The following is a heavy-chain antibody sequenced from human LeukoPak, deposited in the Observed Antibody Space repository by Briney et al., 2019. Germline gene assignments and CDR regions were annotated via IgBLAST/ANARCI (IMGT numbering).Heavy chain of an antibody. CDR3: ARGINVGATSR. V-gene: IGHV4-59*01. CDR2: IHYSGST. D-gene: IGHD1-26*01. J-gene: IGHJ4*02. CDR1: GDYLGNYY. Sequence: SETLSLTCTVSGDYLGNYYWSWVRQSPGKGLEWIGCIHYSGSTKYNPSLKSRASISVDTSRNQFSLEVTSVTAADTAVYFCARGINVGATSRWGQGTLVTVSS.